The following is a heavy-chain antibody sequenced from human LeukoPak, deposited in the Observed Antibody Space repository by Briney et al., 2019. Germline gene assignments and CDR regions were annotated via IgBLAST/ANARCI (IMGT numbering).Heavy chain of an antibody. V-gene: IGHV4-59*08. D-gene: IGHD5-18*01. J-gene: IGHJ4*02. CDR1: GGSISSYY. CDR2: IYYSGST. Sequence: SETLSLTCTVSGGSISSYYWSWIRQPPGKGLEWIGYIYYSGSTNYNPSLKSRVTISVDTSKNQFSLKLSSVSAADTAVYYCARHSSGYSYGPFDYWGQGTLVTVSS. CDR3: ARHSSGYSYGPFDY.